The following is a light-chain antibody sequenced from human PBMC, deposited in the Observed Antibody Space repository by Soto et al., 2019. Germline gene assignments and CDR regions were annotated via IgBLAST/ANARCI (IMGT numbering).Light chain of an antibody. Sequence: DVRLTQFPFSASAAVGDIVPISCRASQNIDNSLARYQQTPGRAPKLLLHAAATLQGGVPSRFSGSGYGTFFTLTISSGQTEDCATDFYHQPLGFRETFGQGTKMDIK. J-gene: IGKJ1*01. CDR3: HQPLGFRET. V-gene: IGKV1-12*01. CDR1: QNIDNS. CDR2: AAA.